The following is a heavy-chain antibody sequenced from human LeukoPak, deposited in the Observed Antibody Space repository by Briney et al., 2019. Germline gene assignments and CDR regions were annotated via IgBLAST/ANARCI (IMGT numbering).Heavy chain of an antibody. CDR1: GFTFTRYA. Sequence: GGSLRLSCAASGFTFTRYAMSWVRQAPGKGLEWVSAISGSGGSTYYAYSVKGRFTISRDNSKNTLYLQMNSLRAEDTAVYYCAKKRGGYSNRFFDYWGQGTLVTVSS. V-gene: IGHV3-23*01. J-gene: IGHJ4*02. D-gene: IGHD4-11*01. CDR3: AKKRGGYSNRFFDY. CDR2: ISGSGGST.